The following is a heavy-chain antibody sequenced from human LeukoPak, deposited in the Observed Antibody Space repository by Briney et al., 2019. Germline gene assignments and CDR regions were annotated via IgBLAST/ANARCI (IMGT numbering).Heavy chain of an antibody. CDR1: GYSISSGYY. J-gene: IGHJ3*02. Sequence: PSETLSLTCTVSGYSISSGYYWGWIRPPPGKGLEWIGSIYHSGSTYYNPSLKSRVTISVDTSKNQFSLKLSSVTAADTAVYYCARGGYDSSGYYHDAFDIWGQGTMVTVSS. V-gene: IGHV4-38-2*02. D-gene: IGHD3-22*01. CDR2: IYHSGST. CDR3: ARGGYDSSGYYHDAFDI.